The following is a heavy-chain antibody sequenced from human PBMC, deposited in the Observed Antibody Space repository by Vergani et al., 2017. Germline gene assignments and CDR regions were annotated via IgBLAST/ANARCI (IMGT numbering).Heavy chain of an antibody. V-gene: IGHV2-5*02. CDR1: GFSLSTSGVG. CDR3: VETGHDSSGYYGLGY. J-gene: IGHJ4*02. D-gene: IGHD3-22*01. CDR2: IYWDDDK. Sequence: QITLKESGPTLVKPTQTLTLTCTFSGFSLSTSGVGVGWIRQPPGKALEWLALIYWDDDKRYSPSLKSRLTITKDTSKNQVVLTMTNMDPVDTATYYCVETGHDSSGYYGLGYGGQGTLGTVSS.